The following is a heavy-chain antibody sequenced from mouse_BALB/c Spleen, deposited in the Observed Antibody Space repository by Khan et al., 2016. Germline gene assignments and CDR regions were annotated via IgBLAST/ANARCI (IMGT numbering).Heavy chain of an antibody. J-gene: IGHJ2*01. CDR2: IYPGNGDT. CDR1: GYTFTSYN. CDR3: AREGNYFDY. Sequence: QQPGAELVKPGASVKMSCKASGYTFTSYNMHWVKQTPGQGLEWIGAIYPGNGDTSYNQKFKGKATLTADKSSSTAYMQLSSLTSEDSAVYYCAREGNYFDYWGQGTTLTVSS. D-gene: IGHD2-14*01. V-gene: IGHV1-12*01.